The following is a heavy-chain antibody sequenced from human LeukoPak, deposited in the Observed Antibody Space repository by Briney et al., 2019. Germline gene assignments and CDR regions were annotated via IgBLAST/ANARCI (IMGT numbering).Heavy chain of an antibody. CDR3: ARYSSSSGWLDP. Sequence: GGSLRLSCAASGFTFSAYWMTWVRQTPGEGLEPVANIKQDGSENNYVDSVKGRFTISRDNAKNSLYLQMDSLRGEDTAVYYCARYSSSSGWLDPWGQGTLVTVSS. CDR2: IKQDGSEN. D-gene: IGHD6-6*01. J-gene: IGHJ5*02. CDR1: GFTFSAYW. V-gene: IGHV3-7*01.